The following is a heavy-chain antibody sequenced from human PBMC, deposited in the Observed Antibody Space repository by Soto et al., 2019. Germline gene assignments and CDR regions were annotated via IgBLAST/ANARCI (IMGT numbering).Heavy chain of an antibody. CDR2: INPRSGKT. CDR1: GDTLSTYY. D-gene: IGHD3-22*01. Sequence: ASVKVSCKASGDTLSTYYMHWARQAPGQGLEWMGIINPRSGKTNYPQKFQGRVTMTRDTSTTTVYMELSTLRSEDTAMYYCARGVGYSDSSGSPFDYWGQGTLVTVSS. CDR3: ARGVGYSDSSGSPFDY. V-gene: IGHV1-46*03. J-gene: IGHJ4*02.